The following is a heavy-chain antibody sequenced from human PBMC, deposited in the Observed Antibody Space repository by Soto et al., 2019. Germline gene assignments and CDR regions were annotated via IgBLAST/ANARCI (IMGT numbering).Heavy chain of an antibody. CDR3: AKVLRMSDYVFDY. Sequence: QVHLVESGGGVVQPGRSLRLSCAASGFTFSSYGMHWVRQAPGKGLEWVAVISYDGSNKYYADSVKGRFTISRDNSKNTLYLQVNSLRAEDTAVYYCAKVLRMSDYVFDYWCQGTMVTVSS. V-gene: IGHV3-30*18. J-gene: IGHJ4*02. CDR1: GFTFSSYG. CDR2: ISYDGSNK. D-gene: IGHD3-16*01.